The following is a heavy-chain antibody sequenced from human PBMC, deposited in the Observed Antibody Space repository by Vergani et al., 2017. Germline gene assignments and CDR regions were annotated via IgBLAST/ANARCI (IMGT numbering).Heavy chain of an antibody. D-gene: IGHD3-10*01. CDR3: GRVADFYGLGSRLLDL. CDR1: GCSMSGYY. CDR2: MYHSGST. V-gene: IGHV4-59*01. J-gene: IGHJ5*02. Sequence: QLRLQESRPGLLNPSETLSLTCSVSGCSMSGYYWSWIRQPPGKELEWIGYMYHSGSTNYNPSLETRVTTSGDTSKNQFSLKLNSVTAADKSVYYCGRVADFYGLGSRLLDLWGQGILVTVSS.